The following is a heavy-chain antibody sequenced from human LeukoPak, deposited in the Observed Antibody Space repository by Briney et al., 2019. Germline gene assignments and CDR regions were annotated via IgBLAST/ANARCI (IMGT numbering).Heavy chain of an antibody. CDR3: ARDYSGSYNH. V-gene: IGHV1-2*06. Sequence: ASVKISCKASGYTFTDFYIHWVRQAPGQGLEWMGLIHPNTGDTYFAQKFRGRVTMTRDTSISTACMELNRLTSDDTAVYYCARDYSGSYNHWAQGTLVTISS. CDR2: IHPNTGDT. J-gene: IGHJ5*02. D-gene: IGHD1-26*01. CDR1: GYTFTDFY.